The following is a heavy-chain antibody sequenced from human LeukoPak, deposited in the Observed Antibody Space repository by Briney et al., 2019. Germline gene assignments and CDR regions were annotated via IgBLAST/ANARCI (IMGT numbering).Heavy chain of an antibody. D-gene: IGHD6-13*01. CDR1: GGSISSSSYY. J-gene: IGHJ4*02. CDR2: IDWDDDK. Sequence: TLSLTCTVSGGSISSSSYYWGWIRQPPGKALEWLARIDWDDDKYYSTSLKTRLTISKDTSKNQVVLTMTNMDPVDTATYYCARMVAAAGTDYFDYWGQGTLVTVSS. CDR3: ARMVAAAGTDYFDY. V-gene: IGHV2-70*11.